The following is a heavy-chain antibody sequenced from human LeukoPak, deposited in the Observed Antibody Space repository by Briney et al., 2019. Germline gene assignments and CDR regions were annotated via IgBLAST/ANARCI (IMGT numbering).Heavy chain of an antibody. J-gene: IGHJ4*02. CDR3: AKDLVGYYDSSGSPGGY. D-gene: IGHD3-22*01. Sequence: GGSLRLSCAASGFTFSSYAMSWVRQAPGKGLEWVAFIRYDGSNKYYADSVKGRFTISRDNSKNTLYLQMNSLRAEDTAVYYCAKDLVGYYDSSGSPGGYWGQGTLSPSPQ. V-gene: IGHV3-30*02. CDR1: GFTFSSYA. CDR2: IRYDGSNK.